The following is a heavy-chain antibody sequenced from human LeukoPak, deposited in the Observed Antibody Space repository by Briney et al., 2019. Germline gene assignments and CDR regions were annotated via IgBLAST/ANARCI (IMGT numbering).Heavy chain of an antibody. Sequence: SETLSLTCAVSGGSISSSNWWSWVRQPPGKGLEWIGEIYHSGSTNYNPSLKSRVTISVDKSKNQFSLKLSSVTAADTAVYYCARDSLDSSGSHTWFDPWGQGTLVTVSS. V-gene: IGHV4-4*02. CDR3: ARDSLDSSGSHTWFDP. CDR1: GGSISSSNW. J-gene: IGHJ5*02. D-gene: IGHD3-22*01. CDR2: IYHSGST.